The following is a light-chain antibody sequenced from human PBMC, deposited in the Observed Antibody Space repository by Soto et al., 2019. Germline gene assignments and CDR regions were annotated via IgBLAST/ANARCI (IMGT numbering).Light chain of an antibody. J-gene: IGLJ2*01. CDR3: SSYTNTNTLEAVV. Sequence: QSALTQPASVSGSPGQSITISCTGTSSDVGGYNYVSWYQQHPGKAPKLVIYDVSNRPLGISNRFSGSKSGTTASLTISGLQAEDDAFYYCSSYTNTNTLEAVVFGGGTKLTVL. CDR1: SSDVGGYNY. CDR2: DVS. V-gene: IGLV2-14*01.